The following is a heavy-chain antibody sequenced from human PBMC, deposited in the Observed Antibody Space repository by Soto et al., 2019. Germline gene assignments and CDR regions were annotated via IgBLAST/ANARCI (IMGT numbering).Heavy chain of an antibody. CDR2: ISGSGGNT. CDR1: GFTFSSNA. CDR3: ANGHYYDSSGYREAWFDP. J-gene: IGHJ5*02. Sequence: GGSLRLSCAASGFTFSSNAMSWVRQAPGKGLEWVSGISGSGGNTYHADSVEGRFTISRDNSKNTLYLQMNSLRADDTAVYYCANGHYYDSSGYREAWFDPWGQGTLVTVSS. D-gene: IGHD3-22*01. V-gene: IGHV3-23*01.